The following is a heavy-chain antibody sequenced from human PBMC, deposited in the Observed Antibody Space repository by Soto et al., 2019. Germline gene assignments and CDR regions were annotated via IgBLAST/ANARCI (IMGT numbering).Heavy chain of an antibody. CDR1: GGSFSGYY. CDR2: INHSGST. V-gene: IGHV4-34*01. Sequence: SETLSLTCPVYGGSFSGYYLSWIRQPPGKGLEWIGEINHSGSTNYNPSLKSRVTISVDTSKNQFSLKLSSVTAADTAVYYCARSSRRITIFGVAPNWFDPWGQGTLVTVSS. CDR3: ARSSRRITIFGVAPNWFDP. J-gene: IGHJ5*02. D-gene: IGHD3-3*01.